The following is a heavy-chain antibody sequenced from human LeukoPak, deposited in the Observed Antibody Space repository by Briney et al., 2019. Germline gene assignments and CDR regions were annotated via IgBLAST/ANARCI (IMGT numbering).Heavy chain of an antibody. Sequence: GGSLRLSCAASGFMVGHKYMSWVRQAPGKGLEWLSCISSSGRTIYYADSVKGRFTISRDNAKNSLYLQMSSLRVEDTAVYYCARWRGGMGLLNPPYFDYWGLGTLVTVSS. V-gene: IGHV3-11*04. CDR2: ISSSGRTI. CDR3: ARWRGGMGLLNPPYFDY. D-gene: IGHD3-3*01. CDR1: GFMVGHKY. J-gene: IGHJ4*02.